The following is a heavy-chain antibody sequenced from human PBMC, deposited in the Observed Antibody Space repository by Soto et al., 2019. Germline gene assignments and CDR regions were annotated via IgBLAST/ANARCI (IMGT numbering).Heavy chain of an antibody. CDR1: GGSISSGGYY. Sequence: SETLSLTCTVSGGSISSGGYYWSWIRQHPGKGLEWIGYIYYSGSTYYNPSLKSRVTISVDTSKNQFSLKLSSVTAADTAVYYCARVANWNYNYYGMDVWGQGTTVTVSS. CDR3: ARVANWNYNYYGMDV. V-gene: IGHV4-31*03. D-gene: IGHD1-20*01. CDR2: IYYSGST. J-gene: IGHJ6*02.